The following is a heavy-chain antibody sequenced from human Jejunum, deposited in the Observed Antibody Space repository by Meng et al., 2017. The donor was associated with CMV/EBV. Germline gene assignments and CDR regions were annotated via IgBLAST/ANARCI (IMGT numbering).Heavy chain of an antibody. CDR2: IYHSGRT. D-gene: IGHD4-17*01. CDR1: GGSIRNDPW. J-gene: IGHJ4*02. Sequence: QGQLQESGPGLLKPSGTLSPTGDVSGGSIRNDPWWSWVRQAPGKGLEWIGEIYHSGRTNYNPSVKSRVSMSVDKSQNHFSLRLSSVTAADTAVYYCTTLYGDSISWGQGTLVTVSS. CDR3: TTLYGDSIS. V-gene: IGHV4-4*02.